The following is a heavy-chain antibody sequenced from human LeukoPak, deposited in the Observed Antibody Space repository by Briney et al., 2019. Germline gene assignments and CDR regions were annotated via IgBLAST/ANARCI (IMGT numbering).Heavy chain of an antibody. D-gene: IGHD4-11*01. V-gene: IGHV3-11*06. J-gene: IGHJ4*02. CDR2: ISSSSSYT. CDR3: ARDLAQSYYFDY. Sequence: GGSLRLSCAASGFTFSDYYMSWIRQAPGKGLEWVSYISSSSSYTNYADSVKGRFTISRDNAKNSLYRQMNSLRAEDTAVYYCARDLAQSYYFDYWGQGTLVTVSS. CDR1: GFTFSDYY.